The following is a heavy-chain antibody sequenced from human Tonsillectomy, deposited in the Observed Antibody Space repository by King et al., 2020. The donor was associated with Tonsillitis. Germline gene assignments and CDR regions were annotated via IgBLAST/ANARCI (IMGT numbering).Heavy chain of an antibody. V-gene: IGHV3-30*01. J-gene: IGHJ4*02. CDR3: AKIASDFRSVFGSGSYCHLDY. D-gene: IGHD3-10*01. Sequence: VQLVESGGGVVQPGRSLRLSCAASGFTFSSYAMHWVRQAPGKGLEGVAVISYDGIDDYYADSVKGRFSISRDNSKSTLYLQMNSLRAEDTAVYYCAKIASDFRSVFGSGSYCHLDYWGQGTLVSVSS. CDR1: GFTFSSYA. CDR2: ISYDGIDD.